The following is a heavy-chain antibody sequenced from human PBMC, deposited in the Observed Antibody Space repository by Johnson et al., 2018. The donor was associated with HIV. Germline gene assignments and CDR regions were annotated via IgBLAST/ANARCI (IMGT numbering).Heavy chain of an antibody. CDR2: INSDGSST. J-gene: IGHJ3*02. D-gene: IGHD3-3*01. Sequence: EVQLVESGGGVVQPGGSLRLSCAASGFTFSSYWMHWVRQAPGKGLVWVSRINSDGSSTSYADSVKGRFTISRDNAKNTLYLQMNSLKTEDTAVYYCTTDLGLEWSEGNDAFDIWGQGTMVTVSS. CDR3: TTDLGLEWSEGNDAFDI. V-gene: IGHV3-74*01. CDR1: GFTFSSYW.